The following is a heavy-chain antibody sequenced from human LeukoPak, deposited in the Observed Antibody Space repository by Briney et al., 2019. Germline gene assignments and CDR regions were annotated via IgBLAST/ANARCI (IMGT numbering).Heavy chain of an antibody. D-gene: IGHD5-24*01. CDR1: EYTFTDYH. J-gene: IGHJ6*03. CDR2: IIPIFGTA. Sequence: ASVKVSCKASEYTFTDYHMHWVRQAPGQGLEWMGGIIPIFGTANYAQKFQGRVTITADESTSTAYMELSSLRSEDTAVYYCARGEMKYYYYMDVWGKGTTVTVSS. CDR3: ARGEMKYYYYMDV. V-gene: IGHV1-69*13.